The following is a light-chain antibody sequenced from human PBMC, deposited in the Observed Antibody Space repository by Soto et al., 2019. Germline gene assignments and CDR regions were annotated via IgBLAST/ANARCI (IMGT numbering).Light chain of an antibody. Sequence: ALTQPASVSGSPGQSITISCTGTSSDVGRYNYVSWYQQHPGKAPKLMIYEVSNRPSGVSNRFSGSKSGNTASLTISGLQAEDEADYYCSSYTSSSTYVFGTGTKVTVL. CDR3: SSYTSSSTYV. J-gene: IGLJ1*01. CDR1: SSDVGRYNY. CDR2: EVS. V-gene: IGLV2-14*01.